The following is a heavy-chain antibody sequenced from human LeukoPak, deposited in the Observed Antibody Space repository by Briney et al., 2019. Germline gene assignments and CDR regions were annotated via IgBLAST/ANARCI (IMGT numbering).Heavy chain of an antibody. V-gene: IGHV4-4*07. CDR3: AREVAAAGYYYYYYMDV. CDR2: IYTSGST. CDR1: GGSISSYY. J-gene: IGHJ6*03. D-gene: IGHD6-13*01. Sequence: SETLSLTCTVSGGSISSYYWSSIRRPAGKGLEWIGRIYTSGSTNYNPSLKSRVTISVDKSKNRFSLKLSSVTAADTAVYYCAREVAAAGYYYYYYMDVWGKGTTVTVSS.